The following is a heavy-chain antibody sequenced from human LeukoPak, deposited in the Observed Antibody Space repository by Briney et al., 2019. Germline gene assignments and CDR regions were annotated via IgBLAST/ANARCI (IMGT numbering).Heavy chain of an antibody. CDR1: GFIFSTYW. D-gene: IGHD3-9*01. CDR2: ISNDGSDT. Sequence: PGGSLRLSCSASGFIFSTYWMHWVRQAPGKGLVWVSRISNDGSDTVYADSVKGRFTISRDNAKNTLYLQMNSLRVEHTGVYCCARTDKFDPWGQGTLVTVSA. J-gene: IGHJ5*02. V-gene: IGHV3-74*01. CDR3: ARTDKFDP.